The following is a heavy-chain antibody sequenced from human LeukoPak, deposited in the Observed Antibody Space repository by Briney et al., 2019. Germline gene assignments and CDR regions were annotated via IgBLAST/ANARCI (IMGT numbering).Heavy chain of an antibody. V-gene: IGHV3-30*04. CDR3: ARGALEYSSSWQNWFDP. Sequence: QSGGSLRLSCAASGFTFSSYAMHWVRQAPGQGLEWVAVISYDGSNKYYADSVKGRFTISRDNAKNSLYLQMNSLRAEDTAVYYCARGALEYSSSWQNWFDPWGQGTLVTVSS. CDR2: ISYDGSNK. J-gene: IGHJ5*02. D-gene: IGHD6-13*01. CDR1: GFTFSSYA.